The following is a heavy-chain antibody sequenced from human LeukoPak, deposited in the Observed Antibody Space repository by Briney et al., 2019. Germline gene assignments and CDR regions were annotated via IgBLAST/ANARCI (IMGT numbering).Heavy chain of an antibody. CDR3: ARAPMDIRFLEWLSLNYYYYYGMDV. CDR2: INPSGGST. CDR1: GYTFTSYY. Sequence: ASVKVSCKASGYTFTSYYMHWVRQAPGQGLEWMGIINPSGGSTSYAQKFQGRVTMTRDTSTSTVYMELSSLRSEDTAVYYCARAPMDIRFLEWLSLNYYYYYGMDVWGQGTTVTVSS. J-gene: IGHJ6*02. D-gene: IGHD3-3*01. V-gene: IGHV1-46*01.